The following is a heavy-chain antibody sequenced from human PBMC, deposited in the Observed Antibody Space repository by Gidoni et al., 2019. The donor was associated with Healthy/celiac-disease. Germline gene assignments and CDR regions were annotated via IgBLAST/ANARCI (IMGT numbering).Heavy chain of an antibody. CDR3: VKGIVVVVAAYFDY. CDR2: ISSNGGST. V-gene: IGHV3-64D*06. D-gene: IGHD2-15*01. CDR1: GFTFSSYA. J-gene: IGHJ4*02. Sequence: EVQLVESGGGLVQPGGSLRLSCSASGFTFSSYAMHWVRQAPGKGLEYVSAISSNGGSTYYADSVKGRFTISRDNSKNTLYLQMSSLRAEDTAVYYCVKGIVVVVAAYFDYWGQGTLVTVSS.